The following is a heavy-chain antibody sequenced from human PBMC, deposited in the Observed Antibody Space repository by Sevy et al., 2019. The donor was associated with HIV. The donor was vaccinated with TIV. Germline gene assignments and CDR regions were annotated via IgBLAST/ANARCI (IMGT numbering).Heavy chain of an antibody. CDR2: ISHTGDNI. CDR1: GITFSSYA. V-gene: IGHV3-23*01. J-gene: IGHJ4*02. D-gene: IGHD3-3*01. CDR3: AGRKVGDFWSGSLRGPWAGGPLFDY. Sequence: GESLKISCAASGITFSSYAVTWVRQAPGKGLEWVSSISHTGDNIYYADSVRGRFTISRDNSKSTLYLHMSSLRAEYTAVYYCAGRKVGDFWSGSLRGPWAGGPLFDYWGQGTLVTVSS.